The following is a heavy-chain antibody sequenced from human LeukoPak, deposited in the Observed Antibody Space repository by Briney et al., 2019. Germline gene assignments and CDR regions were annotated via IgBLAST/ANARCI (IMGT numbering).Heavy chain of an antibody. CDR2: IGPNGAST. V-gene: IGHV3-64D*06. J-gene: IGHJ4*02. CDR3: VKDLTGTWSFDY. Sequence: GGSLRLSGSTSGFTFSNHFMHWVRQAPGKGLEYVSSIGPNGASTLYADSVKGRFTISRDNSKNALYLQLTSLRLGDTALYYCVKDLTGTWSFDYWGQGTLVTVSS. CDR1: GFTFSNHF. D-gene: IGHD3-9*01.